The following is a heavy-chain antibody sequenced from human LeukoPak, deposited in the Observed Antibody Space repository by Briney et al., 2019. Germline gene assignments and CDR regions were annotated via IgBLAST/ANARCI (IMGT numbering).Heavy chain of an antibody. J-gene: IGHJ4*02. V-gene: IGHV4-4*07. Sequence: PSETLSLTCTVSDGSMTSYYWTWIRQPAGKGLDWIGHIYNSGSTNYSPSLKSRVTMSVGTSRNQFSLRLSSVTAADTAVYYCARLSRRYYYDYSGYFYYFDSWGQGTLVTVSS. CDR2: IYNSGST. CDR1: DGSMTSYY. CDR3: ARLSRRYYYDYSGYFYYFDS. D-gene: IGHD3-22*01.